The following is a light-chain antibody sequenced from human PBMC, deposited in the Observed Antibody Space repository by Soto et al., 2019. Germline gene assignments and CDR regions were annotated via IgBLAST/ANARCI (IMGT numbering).Light chain of an antibody. V-gene: IGLV2-14*01. CDR1: SSDVDGYNY. J-gene: IGLJ1*01. CDR3: SSYTSGSTPYV. Sequence: QSALTQPASVSGSPGQSITISCTGTSSDVDGYNYVSWYQQHPGKAPKLMIYEVSNRPPGVCNRFSGSKSGTTASLTISGLQAEDEADYYCSSYTSGSTPYVVGTGTKVTVL. CDR2: EVS.